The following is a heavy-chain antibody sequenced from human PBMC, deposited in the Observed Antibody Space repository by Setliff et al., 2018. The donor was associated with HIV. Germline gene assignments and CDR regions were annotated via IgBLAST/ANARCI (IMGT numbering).Heavy chain of an antibody. CDR2: INPNSGGT. CDR3: ARVPYGAEEWEQPEDY. Sequence: VASVKVSCKASGYTFTGYYMHWVRQAPGQGLEWMGWINPNSGGTNYAQKFQGRVTMTRDTSISTAYMELSRLRSDDTAVYYCARVPYGAEEWEQPEDYWGQGTLVTVSS. J-gene: IGHJ4*02. CDR1: GYTFTGYY. V-gene: IGHV1-2*02. D-gene: IGHD1-26*01.